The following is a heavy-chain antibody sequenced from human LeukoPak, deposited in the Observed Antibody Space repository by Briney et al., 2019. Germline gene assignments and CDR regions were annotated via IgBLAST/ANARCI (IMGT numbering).Heavy chain of an antibody. CDR3: ARVRVRPPDTFDI. D-gene: IGHD3-10*01. J-gene: IGHJ3*02. CDR2: IDQSGTT. Sequence: TLSLTCSVSGGSISSGGYSWSSIRQPPGKGLEWIGYIDQSGTTSYNPSLKSRVPISVERPKTQFSLNRGSVTPADTAVYSCARVRVRPPDTFDIWGQGTMVPVSS. V-gene: IGHV4-30-2*01. CDR1: GGSISSGGYS.